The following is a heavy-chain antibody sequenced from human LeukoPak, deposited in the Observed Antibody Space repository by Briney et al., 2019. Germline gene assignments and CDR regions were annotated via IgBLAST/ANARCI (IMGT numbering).Heavy chain of an antibody. Sequence: SETLSLTCTVSGYSISSGYYWGWLRQPPGRGLEWIGTIYHSGSTYYNPSLKSRVTISVDTSKNQFSLKLSSVTAADTAVYYCARVSGYDWESSYDYWGQGTLVTVSS. J-gene: IGHJ4*02. CDR1: GYSISSGYY. CDR2: IYHSGST. CDR3: ARVSGYDWESSYDY. D-gene: IGHD5-12*01. V-gene: IGHV4-38-2*02.